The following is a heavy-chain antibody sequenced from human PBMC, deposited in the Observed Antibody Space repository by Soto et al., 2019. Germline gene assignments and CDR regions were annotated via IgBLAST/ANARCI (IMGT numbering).Heavy chain of an antibody. V-gene: IGHV4-39*01. J-gene: IGHJ4*02. CDR3: ARHDWNGVDY. Sequence: SETLSLTCTVSGGSISWNSYYWGWIRQPPGKGLEWIGSIYYSGSTYYNPSLKSRVTISVDTSKNQFSLKLSSVTAADTAVYYCARHDWNGVDYWGQGTLVT. CDR1: GGSISWNSYY. D-gene: IGHD1-1*01. CDR2: IYYSGST.